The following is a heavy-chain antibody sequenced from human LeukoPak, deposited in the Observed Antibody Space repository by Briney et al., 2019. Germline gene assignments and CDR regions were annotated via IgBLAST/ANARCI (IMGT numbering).Heavy chain of an antibody. CDR1: GFTFSSYS. V-gene: IGHV3-48*01. CDR2: MSSSSSTI. Sequence: GGSLRLSCAASGFTFSSYSMNWVRHAPGKGLEWVSYMSSSSSTIYYADSVKGRLTISRENAKKSLYLQLNSLGAEDTAVYYCARDPRCSSTSCYPGWGKGTLVTVSP. J-gene: IGHJ4*02. CDR3: ARDPRCSSTSCYPG. D-gene: IGHD2-2*01.